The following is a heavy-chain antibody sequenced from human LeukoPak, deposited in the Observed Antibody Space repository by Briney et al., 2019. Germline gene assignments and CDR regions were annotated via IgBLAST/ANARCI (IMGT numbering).Heavy chain of an antibody. CDR3: ARDSGALWFGELSA. J-gene: IGHJ5*02. Sequence: SVKVSCKASGGTFSSYAISWVRQDPGQGLEWMGRIIPILGIANYAQKFQGRVTITADRSTSTAYMELSSLRSEDTAVYYCARDSGALWFGELSAWGQGTLVTVSS. CDR1: GGTFSSYA. V-gene: IGHV1-69*04. D-gene: IGHD3-10*01. CDR2: IIPILGIA.